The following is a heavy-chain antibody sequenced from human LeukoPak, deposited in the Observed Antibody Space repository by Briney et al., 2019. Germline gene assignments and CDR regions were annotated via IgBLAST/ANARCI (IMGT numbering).Heavy chain of an antibody. CDR2: ISSSGNTI. Sequence: GGSLRLSCAASGFTLSSYEMNWVRQAPGKGLEWVSYISSSGNTIYHADSVKGRFTISRDNAKNSLYLQMNSLRAEDTAVYYCARALWRTVVTAFGYWGQGTLVIVSS. CDR1: GFTLSSYE. D-gene: IGHD4-23*01. V-gene: IGHV3-48*03. CDR3: ARALWRTVVTAFGY. J-gene: IGHJ4*02.